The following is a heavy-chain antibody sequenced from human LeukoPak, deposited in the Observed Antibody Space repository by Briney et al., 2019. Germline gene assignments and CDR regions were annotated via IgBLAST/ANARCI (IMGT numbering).Heavy chain of an antibody. CDR3: AKDGYYGSGSYIDY. Sequence: GGSLRLSCAASGFTFSSYAMHWVRQAPGKGLEWVAVISYDGSNKYYADSVEGRFTISRDNSKNTLYLQMNSLRAEDTAVYYCAKDGYYGSGSYIDYWGQGTLVTVSS. J-gene: IGHJ4*02. CDR1: GFTFSSYA. V-gene: IGHV3-30-3*02. CDR2: ISYDGSNK. D-gene: IGHD3-10*01.